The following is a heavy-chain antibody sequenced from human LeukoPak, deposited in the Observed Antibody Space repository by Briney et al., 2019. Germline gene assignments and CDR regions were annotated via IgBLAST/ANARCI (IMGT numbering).Heavy chain of an antibody. D-gene: IGHD3-9*01. Sequence: SETLSLTCAVYGGSFSGYYWSWIRQPPGKGLEWIGEINHSGSTNYNPSLKSQVTISVATSKNQFSLKLSSVTAADTAVYYCARHRRYFDWLLRGYYFDYWGQGTLVTVPS. CDR3: ARHRRYFDWLLRGYYFDY. V-gene: IGHV4-34*01. J-gene: IGHJ4*02. CDR2: INHSGST. CDR1: GGSFSGYY.